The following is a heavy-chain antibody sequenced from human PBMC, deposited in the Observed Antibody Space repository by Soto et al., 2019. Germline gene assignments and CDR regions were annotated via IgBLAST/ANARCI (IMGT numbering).Heavy chain of an antibody. CDR2: IYPGDSDT. CDR1: GYSFTSYW. D-gene: IGHD6-19*01. Sequence: GESLKISCKGSGYSFTSYWIGWVRQMPGKGLEWMGIIYPGDSDTRYSPSFQGQVTISADKSISTAYLQWSSLKASDTAMYYCARHCREWLVRGYYYNGMDVWGQGTTVTVSP. V-gene: IGHV5-51*01. J-gene: IGHJ6*01. CDR3: ARHCREWLVRGYYYNGMDV.